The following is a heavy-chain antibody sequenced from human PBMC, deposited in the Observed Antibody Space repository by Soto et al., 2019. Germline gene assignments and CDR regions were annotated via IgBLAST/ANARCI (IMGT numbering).Heavy chain of an antibody. CDR1: GFTFSSYW. Sequence: EVQLVESGGGLVQPGGSLRLSCAASGFTFSSYWMHWVRQAPGKGLVWVSGINGDGSTATYADSVKGRFIISRDNAKNMLYLQMNSLTAEVTAVYYCARPRYDGSGTPFDHWGQGTLVTVSS. J-gene: IGHJ4*02. CDR2: INGDGSTA. D-gene: IGHD3-22*01. CDR3: ARPRYDGSGTPFDH. V-gene: IGHV3-74*01.